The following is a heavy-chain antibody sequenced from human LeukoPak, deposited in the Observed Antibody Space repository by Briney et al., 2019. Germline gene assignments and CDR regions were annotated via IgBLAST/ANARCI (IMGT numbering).Heavy chain of an antibody. CDR1: GFTFSSYA. CDR2: IRYDGSIK. J-gene: IGHJ4*02. D-gene: IGHD3-22*01. CDR3: AKDPSSGVIVVVTPIV. Sequence: GGSLRLSCAASGFTFSSYAMHRVRQAPGKGLEWVAFIRYDGSIKYYADSVKGRFTISRDDSKNTLYLQMNSLRVEDTAVYYCAKDPSSGVIVVVTPIVWGQGTLVTVSS. V-gene: IGHV3-30*02.